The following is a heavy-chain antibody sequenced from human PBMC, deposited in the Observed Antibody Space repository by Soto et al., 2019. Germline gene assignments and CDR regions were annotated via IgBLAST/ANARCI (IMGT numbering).Heavy chain of an antibody. CDR3: ARDFGYYYDSSGYLDY. CDR2: IYYSGST. CDR1: GGSISSGGYY. Sequence: SETLSLTCTVSGGSISSGGYYWSWIRQHPGKGLEWNGYIYYSGSTYYNPSLKSRVTISVDTSKNQFSLKLSSVTAADTAVYYCARDFGYYYDSSGYLDYWGQGTLVTVSS. J-gene: IGHJ4*02. D-gene: IGHD3-22*01. V-gene: IGHV4-31*03.